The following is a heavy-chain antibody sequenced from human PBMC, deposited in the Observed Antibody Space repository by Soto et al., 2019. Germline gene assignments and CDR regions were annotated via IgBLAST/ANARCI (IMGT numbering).Heavy chain of an antibody. Sequence: EVQLVESGGGLVQPGGSLRLSCAASGFTFSSYDMHWVRQATGKGLEWVSAIGTAGDTYYPGSVKGRYTISRENAKNSLYLERDGLRVGDTAVYYWARAPRSSSSGGTYYYYGMDVWGQGTTVTVSS. CDR3: ARAPRSSSSGGTYYYYGMDV. CDR1: GFTFSSYD. CDR2: IGTAGDT. J-gene: IGHJ6*02. D-gene: IGHD6-13*01. V-gene: IGHV3-13*04.